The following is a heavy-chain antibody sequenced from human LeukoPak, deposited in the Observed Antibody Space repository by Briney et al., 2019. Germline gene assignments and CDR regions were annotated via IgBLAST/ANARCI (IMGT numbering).Heavy chain of an antibody. V-gene: IGHV3-53*04. CDR3: ARGGSSGNDYSSFDI. J-gene: IGHJ3*02. CDR2: IRSGGST. Sequence: PGGSLRLSCAASGFTVSIYFMIWAREAPGKGLMWVSFIRSGGSTLYADSVKGRFTISRHNSKNTLYLQVNSLRAEDTAVYFCARGGSSGNDYSSFDIWGQGTMVTVSS. D-gene: IGHD5-12*01. CDR1: GFTVSIYF.